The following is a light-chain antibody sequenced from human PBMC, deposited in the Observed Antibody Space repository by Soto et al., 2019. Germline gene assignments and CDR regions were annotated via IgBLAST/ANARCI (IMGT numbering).Light chain of an antibody. CDR3: QQSYTTTWT. CDR2: AAS. Sequence: DIQMTQSPSSLSVSVGDGVTITCRASQSISNYLNWYQQKPGRAPKLLIHAASTLQSGVPSRFSGSGSGTDFTLTISSLQTEDFATYSCQQSYTTTWTFGLGTKVEI. J-gene: IGKJ1*01. V-gene: IGKV1-39*01. CDR1: QSISNY.